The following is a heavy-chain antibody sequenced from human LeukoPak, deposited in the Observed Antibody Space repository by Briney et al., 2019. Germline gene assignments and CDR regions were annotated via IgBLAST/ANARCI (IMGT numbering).Heavy chain of an antibody. CDR3: ARDKSADY. J-gene: IGHJ4*02. Sequence: PSETLSLTCTVSGVSISSSSYYWGWLRQPPGKGLEWIGSIYYSGITYYNPSLKSRLTISVDTSKNQFSLKLSSVTAADTAVYYCARDKSADYWGQGTLITVSS. CDR1: GVSISSSSYY. V-gene: IGHV4-39*07. CDR2: IYYSGIT.